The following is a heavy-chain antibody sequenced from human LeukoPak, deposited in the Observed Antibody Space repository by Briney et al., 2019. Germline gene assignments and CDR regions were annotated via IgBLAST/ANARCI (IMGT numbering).Heavy chain of an antibody. V-gene: IGHV4-34*01. CDR1: SGSFSGYY. Sequence: SETLSLTCAVYSGSFSGYYWSWIRRPPGKGLEWIGEINHSGSTNYNPSLKSRVTISVDTSKNQFSLKLNSMTAADTAVYYCARGYSSGADWFDPWGQGTLVTVPS. D-gene: IGHD6-19*01. J-gene: IGHJ5*02. CDR2: INHSGST. CDR3: ARGYSSGADWFDP.